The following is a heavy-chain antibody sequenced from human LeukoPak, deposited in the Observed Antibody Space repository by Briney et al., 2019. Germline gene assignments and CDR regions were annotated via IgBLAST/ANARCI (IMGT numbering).Heavy chain of an antibody. CDR1: GYTFTSYY. CDR2: INPNSGGT. D-gene: IGHD3-16*02. Sequence: GASVKVSCKASGYTFTSYYLHWVRQAPGQGLEWMGWINPNSGGTNYAQKFQGRVTMTRDTSISTAYMELSRLRSDDTAVYYCARDYLYYDYVWGSYRPFDYWGQGTLVTVSS. V-gene: IGHV1-2*02. CDR3: ARDYLYYDYVWGSYRPFDY. J-gene: IGHJ4*02.